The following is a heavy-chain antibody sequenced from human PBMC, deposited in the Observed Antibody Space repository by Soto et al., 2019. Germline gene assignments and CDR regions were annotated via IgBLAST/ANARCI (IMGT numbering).Heavy chain of an antibody. Sequence: EVQLLESGGGLVQPGGSLRLSCAASGFTFSSYAMSWVRQAPGKGLEWVSAISGSGGSTYYADSVKGRFTISRDHSKNTLYLQMSSLRAEDTAVYYCAKEPYDFWSGPEAGYWGQGTLVTVSS. CDR2: ISGSGGST. J-gene: IGHJ4*02. D-gene: IGHD3-3*01. CDR3: AKEPYDFWSGPEAGY. CDR1: GFTFSSYA. V-gene: IGHV3-23*01.